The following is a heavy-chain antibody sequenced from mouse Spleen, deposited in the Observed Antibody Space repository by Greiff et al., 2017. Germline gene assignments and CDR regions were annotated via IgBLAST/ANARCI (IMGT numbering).Heavy chain of an antibody. CDR3: ANDYDGGRAMDY. CDR2: ISSGGGNT. J-gene: IGHJ4*01. Sequence: EVQGVESGGGLVKPGGSLKLSCAASGFTFSSYTMSWVRQTPAKRLEWVATISSGGGNTYYPDSVKGRFTISRDNARNTLYLQMSSLRSEDTAMYYCANDYDGGRAMDYWGQGTSVTVSS. CDR1: GFTFSSYT. D-gene: IGHD2-4*01. V-gene: IGHV5-9*04.